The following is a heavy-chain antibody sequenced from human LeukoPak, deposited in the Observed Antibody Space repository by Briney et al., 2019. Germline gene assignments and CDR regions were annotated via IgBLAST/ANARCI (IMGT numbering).Heavy chain of an antibody. Sequence: KPSETLSLTCAVYGGSFSGYYWSWIRQPPGKGLEWIGEINHSGSTNYNPSLKSRVTISVDTSKNQFSLKLSSVTAADTAVYYCARGWNGYSYGDFDYWGQGTLVTVSS. V-gene: IGHV4-34*01. D-gene: IGHD5-18*01. J-gene: IGHJ4*02. CDR1: GGSFSGYY. CDR3: ARGWNGYSYGDFDY. CDR2: INHSGST.